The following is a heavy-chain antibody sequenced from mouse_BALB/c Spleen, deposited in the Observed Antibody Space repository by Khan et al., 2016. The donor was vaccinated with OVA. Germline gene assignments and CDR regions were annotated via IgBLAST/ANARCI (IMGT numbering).Heavy chain of an antibody. V-gene: IGHV1-7*01. CDR3: TRDRIDY. Sequence: QVQLQQSGAERAKPGASVKMSCKASGYTFTTYWMHWVKQRPGQGLEWIGYINPPSGYTDYTEKFKDRATLSTDKSSSTAYMQLSSLTSEDSAVYDSTRDRIDYWGQGTTLTVSS. J-gene: IGHJ2*01. CDR1: GYTFTTYW. CDR2: INPPSGYT.